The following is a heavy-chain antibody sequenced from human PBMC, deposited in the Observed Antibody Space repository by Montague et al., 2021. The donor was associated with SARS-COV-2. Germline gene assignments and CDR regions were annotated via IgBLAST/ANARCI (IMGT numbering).Heavy chain of an antibody. V-gene: IGHV4-4*02. CDR2: IYHSGNT. D-gene: IGHD2-21*01. Sequence: SETLSLTCAVSGGSISSSNWWNWVRQPPGKGLEWIGEIYHSGNTNYNPSLKSRVTISVDKSKNQFSLKLTSATAADTATYYCARGQVTAFAILIVFPAAGALDSWGRGTTVTVSS. CDR3: ARGQVTAFAILIVFPAAGALDS. CDR1: GGSISSSNW. J-gene: IGHJ3*01.